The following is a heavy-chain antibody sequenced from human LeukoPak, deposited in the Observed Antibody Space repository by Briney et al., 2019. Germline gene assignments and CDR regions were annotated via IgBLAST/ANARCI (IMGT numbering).Heavy chain of an antibody. V-gene: IGHV3-74*01. J-gene: IGHJ4*02. D-gene: IGHD3-10*01. CDR3: ARDRGPRTGFMVREAYDY. CDR1: GFTFSDYW. CDR2: INTDGSIT. Sequence: GGSLRLSCAASGFTFSDYWVHWVRQAPGKGLVWVSRINTDGSITNYADSVKGRFSISRDNAKNTLYLQMSSLRAEDTAVYYCARDRGPRTGFMVREAYDYWGQGTLVTVSS.